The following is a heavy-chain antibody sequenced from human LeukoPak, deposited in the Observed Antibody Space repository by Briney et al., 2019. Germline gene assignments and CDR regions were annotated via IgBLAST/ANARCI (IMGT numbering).Heavy chain of an antibody. V-gene: IGHV4-34*11. Sequence: SETLSLTCAVYGGSLSGYYWGWIRQPPGKRLEWVGSISSSGNTYYNPTLKSRVTISVDTSKNLFSLNLTSVTAADAAVYYCARDLGYSGFDWAPWGQGTLVTVSS. CDR1: GGSLSGYY. CDR2: ISSSGNT. D-gene: IGHD5-12*01. CDR3: ARDLGYSGFDWAP. J-gene: IGHJ5*02.